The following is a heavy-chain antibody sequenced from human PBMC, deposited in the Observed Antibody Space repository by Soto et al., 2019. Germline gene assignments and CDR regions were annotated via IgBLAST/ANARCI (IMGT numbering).Heavy chain of an antibody. CDR3: ARDDTNSPGRYGMDV. J-gene: IGHJ6*02. Sequence: QVQLVQSGAEVKKPGSSVRVSCKASGGTFSTYAINWVRQARGQGLEWLVRVVPILGIETYSEKFQGRFTISGDASWSTTYIDLSSLRSDDTAVYYCARDDTNSPGRYGMDVWGQGTSVIVCS. V-gene: IGHV1-69*09. CDR2: VVPILGIE. D-gene: IGHD2-8*01. CDR1: GGTFSTYA.